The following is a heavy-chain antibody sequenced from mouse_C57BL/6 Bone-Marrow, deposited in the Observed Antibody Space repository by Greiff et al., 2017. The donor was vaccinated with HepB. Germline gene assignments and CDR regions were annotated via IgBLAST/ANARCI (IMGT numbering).Heavy chain of an antibody. CDR1: GFTFSSYA. CDR2: ISDGGSYT. CDR3: ARDRGLRRGFAY. D-gene: IGHD2-4*01. V-gene: IGHV5-4*01. J-gene: IGHJ3*01. Sequence: EVKLQESGGGLVKPGGSLKLSCAASGFTFSSYAMSWVRQTPEKRLEWVATISDGGSYTYYPDNVKGRFTISRDNAKNNLYLQMSHLKSEDTAMYYCARDRGLRRGFAYWGQGTLVTVSA.